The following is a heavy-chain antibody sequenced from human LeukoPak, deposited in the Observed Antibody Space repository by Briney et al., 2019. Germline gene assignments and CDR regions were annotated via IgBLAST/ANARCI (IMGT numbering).Heavy chain of an antibody. D-gene: IGHD6-13*01. CDR2: ISGTGGST. CDR3: AKPGEDSSIWYWFDP. J-gene: IGHJ5*02. V-gene: IGHV3-23*01. Sequence: GGSLRLSCAGSGFTFSNYAMSWVRQAPGRGLEWVSGISGTGGSTSYADSVKGRFTISRENSKNTLYLQMNSLRAEDTAVYYCAKPGEDSSIWYWFDPWGQGALVTVSS. CDR1: GFTFSNYA.